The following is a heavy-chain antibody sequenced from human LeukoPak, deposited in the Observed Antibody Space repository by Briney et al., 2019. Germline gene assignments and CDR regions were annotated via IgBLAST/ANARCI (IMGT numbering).Heavy chain of an antibody. CDR1: GYTFTGYY. CDR2: INPNSGGT. V-gene: IGHV1-2*02. D-gene: IGHD3-22*01. CDR3: ARGTYYDSSGYAY. Sequence: ASVKVSCKASGYTFTGYYMHWVRQAPGQGLEWMGWINPNSGGTNYAQKFQGRVTMTRDTSISTAYMELSRLRSDDTAVYYYARGTYYDSSGYAYWGQGTLVTVSS. J-gene: IGHJ4*02.